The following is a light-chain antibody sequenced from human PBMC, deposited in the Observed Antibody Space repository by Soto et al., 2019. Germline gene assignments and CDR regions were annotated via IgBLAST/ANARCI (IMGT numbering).Light chain of an antibody. V-gene: IGKV1-5*01. CDR1: QSISSW. J-gene: IGKJ1*01. Sequence: STLSASVGDGVTITCRASQSISSWLAWYQQKPGKAPKLLIYDASSLKSGVPSRFSGSGSGTEFTLTISSLQPDDFATYYCQQYNSYSRTFGQGTKVDIK. CDR3: QQYNSYSRT. CDR2: DAS.